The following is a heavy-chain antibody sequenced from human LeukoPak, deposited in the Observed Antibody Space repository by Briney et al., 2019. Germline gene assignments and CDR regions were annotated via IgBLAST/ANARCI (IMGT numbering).Heavy chain of an antibody. Sequence: SETLSLTCAVYGGSFSGYYWSWIRQHPGKGLEWIGYIYYSGSTYYNPSLKSRVTISVDTSKNQFSLKLSSVTAADTAVYYCARGPPIAAAAPFDYWGQGTLVTVSS. CDR1: GGSFSGYY. CDR2: IYYSGST. V-gene: IGHV4-31*11. J-gene: IGHJ4*02. D-gene: IGHD6-13*01. CDR3: ARGPPIAAAAPFDY.